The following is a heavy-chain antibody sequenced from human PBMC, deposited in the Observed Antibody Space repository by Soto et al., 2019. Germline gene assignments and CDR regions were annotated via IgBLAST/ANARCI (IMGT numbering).Heavy chain of an antibody. CDR2: IYYSGST. D-gene: IGHD2-2*03. CDR1: GGSISSYY. J-gene: IGHJ4*02. V-gene: IGHV4-59*01. Sequence: PSETLSLTCTVSGGSISSYYWSWIRQPPGKGLEWIGYIYYSGSTNYNPSLKSRVTISVDTSKNQFSLKLSSVTAADTAVYYCARAGGYCSSTSCYEIFGLGDWGQGTLVTVSS. CDR3: ARAGGYCSSTSCYEIFGLGD.